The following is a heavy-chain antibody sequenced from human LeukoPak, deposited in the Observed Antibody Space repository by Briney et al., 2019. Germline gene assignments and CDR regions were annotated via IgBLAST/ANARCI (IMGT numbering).Heavy chain of an antibody. V-gene: IGHV3-23*01. CDR2: ISGSGGST. CDR3: ARDGEPSFTLRWLMREGDYYYYYMDV. D-gene: IGHD6-19*01. Sequence: PGGSLRLSCAASGFTFSSYGMSWVRQAPGKGLEWVSAISGSGGSTYYADSVKGRFTISRDNSKNTLYLQMNSLRAEDTAVYYCARDGEPSFTLRWLMREGDYYYYYMDVWGKGTTVTVSS. J-gene: IGHJ6*03. CDR1: GFTFSSYG.